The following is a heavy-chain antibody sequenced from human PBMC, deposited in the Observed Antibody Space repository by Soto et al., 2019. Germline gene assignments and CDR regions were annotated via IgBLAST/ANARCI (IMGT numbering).Heavy chain of an antibody. CDR1: GFSLSTSGVG. CDR2: IYWNDDK. D-gene: IGHD2-15*01. CDR3: AHRGYCSGGSCYLFDY. Sequence: SGPTLVNPTQTLTLTCTFSGFSLSTSGVGVGWIRQPPGKALEWLALIYWNDDKRYSPSLKSRLTITKDTSKNQVVLTMTSMDPVDTATYYCAHRGYCSGGSCYLFDYWGQGTLVTVSS. V-gene: IGHV2-5*01. J-gene: IGHJ4*02.